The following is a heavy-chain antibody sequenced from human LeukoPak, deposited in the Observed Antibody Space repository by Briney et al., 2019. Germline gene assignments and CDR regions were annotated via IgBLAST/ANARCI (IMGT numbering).Heavy chain of an antibody. Sequence: GGSLRLSCAASGFTFSTYWMHWVRQAPGKGLEWVSYISSSGSSVYYADSVKGRFTISRDNAKDSLSLQMNSLRVEDTAVYYCARDGWYSSSWYDLDYWGQGTLVTVSS. CDR1: GFTFSTYW. CDR2: ISSSGSSV. CDR3: ARDGWYSSSWYDLDY. D-gene: IGHD6-13*01. J-gene: IGHJ4*02. V-gene: IGHV3-48*04.